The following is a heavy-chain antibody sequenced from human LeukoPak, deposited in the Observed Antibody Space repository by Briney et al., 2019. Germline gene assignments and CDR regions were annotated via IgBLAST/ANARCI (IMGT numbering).Heavy chain of an antibody. D-gene: IGHD1-1*01. Sequence: SETLSLTCTVSGGSISSSSYYWGWIRQPPVKGLEWIGSIYYSGSTYYNPSLKSRVTISVDTSKNQFSLKLSSVTAADTAVYYCARGTPFDYWGQGTLVTVSS. CDR2: IYYSGST. CDR3: ARGTPFDY. J-gene: IGHJ4*02. CDR1: GGSISSSSYY. V-gene: IGHV4-39*07.